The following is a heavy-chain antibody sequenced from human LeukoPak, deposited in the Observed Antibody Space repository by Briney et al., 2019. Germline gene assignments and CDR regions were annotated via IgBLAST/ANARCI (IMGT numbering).Heavy chain of an antibody. Sequence: GGSLRLSCAASGFTFSSYWMNWARQAPGKGLEWVASINHNGNVNNYVDSVKGRFTIYRANAKNSPYRQMSNLRPEDPAVYFCARGGGLEVWGQGATVTVSS. CDR1: GFTFSSYW. D-gene: IGHD3-16*01. J-gene: IGHJ6*02. CDR2: INHNGNVN. CDR3: ARGGGLEV. V-gene: IGHV3-7*03.